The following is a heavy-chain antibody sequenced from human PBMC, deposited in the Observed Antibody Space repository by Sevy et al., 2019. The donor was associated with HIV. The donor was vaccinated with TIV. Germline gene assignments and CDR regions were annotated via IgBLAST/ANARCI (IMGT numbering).Heavy chain of an antibody. CDR3: ARLLYCTGGVCYPSLFDY. CDR1: GGSISSSSYC. CDR2: IYYSGST. D-gene: IGHD2-8*02. J-gene: IGHJ4*02. V-gene: IGHV4-39*01. Sequence: SETLSLTCTVSGGSISSSSYCWGWIRQPPGKGLEWIGSIYYSGSTYYNPSLKSRVTISVDTSKNQFSLKLSSVTAADTAVYYCARLLYCTGGVCYPSLFDYWGQGTLVTVSS.